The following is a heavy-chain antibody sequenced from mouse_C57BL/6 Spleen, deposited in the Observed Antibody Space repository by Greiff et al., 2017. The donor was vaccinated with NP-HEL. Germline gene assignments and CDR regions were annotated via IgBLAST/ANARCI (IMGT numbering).Heavy chain of an antibody. CDR1: GFTFSDYG. CDR3: ARDSSYLWFAY. V-gene: IGHV5-17*01. J-gene: IGHJ3*01. Sequence: EVKLVESGGGLVKPGGSLKLSCAASGFTFSDYGMHWVRQAPEKGLEWVAYISSGSSTIYYADTVKGRFTISRDTAKNTLFMQMTSLRSEDTAMYYCARDSSYLWFAYWGQGTLVTVSA. CDR2: ISSGSSTI. D-gene: IGHD1-1*01.